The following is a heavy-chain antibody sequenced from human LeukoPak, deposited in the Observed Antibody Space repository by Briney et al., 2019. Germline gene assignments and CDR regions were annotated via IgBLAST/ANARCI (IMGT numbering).Heavy chain of an antibody. CDR1: GGSISSGSYY. CDR2: IYTSGST. Sequence: PSETLSLTCTVSGGSISSGSYYWSWIRQPAGKGLEWIGRIYTSGSTNYNPSLKSRVTMSVDTSKNQFSLKLSSVTAADTAVYYCAREYLYGDYPDYWGQGTLVTVSS. V-gene: IGHV4-61*02. CDR3: AREYLYGDYPDY. J-gene: IGHJ4*02. D-gene: IGHD4-17*01.